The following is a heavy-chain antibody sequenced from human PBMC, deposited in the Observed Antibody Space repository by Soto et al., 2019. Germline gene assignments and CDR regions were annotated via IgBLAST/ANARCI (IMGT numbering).Heavy chain of an antibody. CDR2: ISYDGSNK. CDR1: GFTFSSYA. J-gene: IGHJ4*02. D-gene: IGHD6-13*01. V-gene: IGHV3-30-3*01. CDR3: ARDPSSSSSRHDY. Sequence: GGXXRLSXXASGFTFSSYAMHWVRQAPGKGLEWVAVISYDGSNKYYADSVKGRFTISRDNSKNTLYLQMNSLRAEDTAVYYCARDPSSSSSRHDYWGQGTLVTVSS.